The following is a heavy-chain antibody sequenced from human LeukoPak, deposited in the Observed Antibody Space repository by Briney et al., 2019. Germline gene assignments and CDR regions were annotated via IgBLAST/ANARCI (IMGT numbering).Heavy chain of an antibody. CDR1: GGSISSYY. CDR2: IYYSGST. V-gene: IGHV4-59*01. Sequence: SETLSLTCTVSGGSISSYYWSWIRQPPGKGLEWIGNIYYSGSTNYNPSLKSRVTISVDTSKNQFSLKLSSVTAADTAVYYCASLSTFGYSSSGWFDPWGQGTLVTISS. CDR3: ASLSTFGYSSSGWFDP. D-gene: IGHD6-13*01. J-gene: IGHJ5*02.